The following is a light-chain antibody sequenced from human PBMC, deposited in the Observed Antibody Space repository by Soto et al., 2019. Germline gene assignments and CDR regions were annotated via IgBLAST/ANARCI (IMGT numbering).Light chain of an antibody. J-gene: IGKJ3*01. V-gene: IGKV1-27*01. CDR2: SAS. CDR1: QGISNY. CDR3: QKYNSALFT. Sequence: DIQMTQSPSSLSASVGDRVTITCRASQGISNYLAWYQQRPGTVPKLLIHSASTLQSGVPSRFSRSGSGTDFTLTISSLQPEDVATYYCQKYNSALFTFGPGTKV.